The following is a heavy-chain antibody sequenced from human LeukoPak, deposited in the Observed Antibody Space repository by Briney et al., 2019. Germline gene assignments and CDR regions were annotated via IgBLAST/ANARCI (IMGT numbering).Heavy chain of an antibody. D-gene: IGHD6-19*01. Sequence: ASVKVSCKASGYTFTSYYMHWVRQAPGQGLEWMGIINPSGVSTSDAQKFQGRVTMTRDTSTSTGYMELSSLRSEDTAVYYCARDGEYRQWLGPNYSYYYGMDVWGQGTTVTVSS. CDR3: ARDGEYRQWLGPNYSYYYGMDV. J-gene: IGHJ6*02. V-gene: IGHV1-46*01. CDR1: GYTFTSYY. CDR2: INPSGVST.